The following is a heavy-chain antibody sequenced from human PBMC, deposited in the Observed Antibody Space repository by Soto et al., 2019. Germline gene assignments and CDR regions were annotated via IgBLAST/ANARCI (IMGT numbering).Heavy chain of an antibody. Sequence: QVQLVESGGGVVQPGRSLRLSCAASGFTFSSYAMHWVRQAPGKGLEWVAVISYDGSNKYYADSVKGRFTISRDNSKNTLYLQMNSLRAEDTAVYYCAKDRDVRGVYYYYGMDVWGQGTTVTVSS. CDR2: ISYDGSNK. CDR1: GFTFSSYA. D-gene: IGHD3-10*01. J-gene: IGHJ6*02. V-gene: IGHV3-30*04. CDR3: AKDRDVRGVYYYYGMDV.